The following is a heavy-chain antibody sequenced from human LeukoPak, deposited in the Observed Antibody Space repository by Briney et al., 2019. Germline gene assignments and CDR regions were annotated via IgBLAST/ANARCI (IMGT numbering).Heavy chain of an antibody. CDR3: ARDIVLMVYAIRDYYYYGMDV. D-gene: IGHD2-8*01. J-gene: IGHJ6*02. Sequence: GSLRLSCAASGFTFSSYGMHWVRQAPGKGLEWVAVIWYDGSNKYYADSVKGRFTIYRDNSKNTLYLQMNSLRAEDTAVYYCARDIVLMVYAIRDYYYYGMDVWGQGTTVTVSS. CDR1: GFTFSSYG. CDR2: IWYDGSNK. V-gene: IGHV3-33*01.